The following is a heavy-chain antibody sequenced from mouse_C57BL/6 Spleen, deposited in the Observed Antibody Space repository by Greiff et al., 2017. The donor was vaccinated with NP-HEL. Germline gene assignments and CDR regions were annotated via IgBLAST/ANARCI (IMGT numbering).Heavy chain of an antibody. J-gene: IGHJ3*01. D-gene: IGHD1-1*01. CDR2: INPNNGGT. V-gene: IGHV1-26*01. CDR3: ARLGLLRYPFAY. CDR1: GYTFTDYY. Sequence: EVQLQQSGPELVKPGASVKISCKASGYTFTDYYMNWVKQSHGKSLEWIGDINPNNGGTSYNQKFKGKATLTVDKSSSTAYMEFRSLTSEDSAVYYCARLGLLRYPFAYWGQGTLVTVSA.